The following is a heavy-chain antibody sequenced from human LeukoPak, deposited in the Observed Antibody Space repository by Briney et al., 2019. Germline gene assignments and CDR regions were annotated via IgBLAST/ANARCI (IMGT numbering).Heavy chain of an antibody. Sequence: ASVKVSCKASGYTFTSYYMHWVRQAPGQGLEWMGIINPSGGSTSYAQKFQGRVAMTTDTSTSTGYMELRSLRSDDTAVYYCARVDRVGASRGCDYWGQGTLVTVSS. CDR1: GYTFTSYY. CDR3: ARVDRVGASRGCDY. D-gene: IGHD1-26*01. V-gene: IGHV1-46*01. CDR2: INPSGGST. J-gene: IGHJ4*02.